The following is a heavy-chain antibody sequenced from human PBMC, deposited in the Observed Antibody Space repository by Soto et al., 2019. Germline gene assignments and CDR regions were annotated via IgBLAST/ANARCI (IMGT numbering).Heavy chain of an antibody. Sequence: GSLRLSCAASGFSLSSYSVNWVRQAPGKGLEWVSYISSSSSAMYFADSVKGRFTISRDNAKNSLYLQMNSLRDEDTAVYYCARGSPRYYDSSGYSLWYFDLWGRGTLVTVSS. CDR1: GFSLSSYS. J-gene: IGHJ2*01. D-gene: IGHD3-22*01. CDR3: ARGSPRYYDSSGYSLWYFDL. V-gene: IGHV3-48*02. CDR2: ISSSSSAM.